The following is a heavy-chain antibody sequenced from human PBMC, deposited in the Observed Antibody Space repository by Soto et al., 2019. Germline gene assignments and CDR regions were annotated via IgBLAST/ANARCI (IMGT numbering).Heavy chain of an antibody. Sequence: SLSLTCTVSGGSISSSSYYWGWIRQPPGKGLEWIGSIYYSGSTYYNPSLKSRVTISVDTSKNQFSLKLSSVTAADTAGYYCALIWFGTALEYYYAMDFGGQGT. CDR2: IYYSGST. V-gene: IGHV4-39*01. D-gene: IGHD3-10*01. CDR3: ALIWFGTALEYYYAMDF. J-gene: IGHJ6*01. CDR1: GGSISSSSYY.